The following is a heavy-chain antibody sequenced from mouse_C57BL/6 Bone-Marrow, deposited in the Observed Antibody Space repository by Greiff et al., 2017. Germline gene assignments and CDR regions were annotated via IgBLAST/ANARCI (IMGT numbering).Heavy chain of an antibody. CDR3: ARATVVARRGYYFDY. CDR1: GYTFTSYW. D-gene: IGHD1-1*01. Sequence: VKLQQPGAELVRPGSSVKLSCKASGYTFTSYWMHWVKQRPIQGLEWIGNIDPSDSETHYNQKFKDKATLTVDKSSSTAYMQLSSLTSEDSAVYYCARATVVARRGYYFDYWGQGTTLTVSS. V-gene: IGHV1-52*01. J-gene: IGHJ2*01. CDR2: IDPSDSET.